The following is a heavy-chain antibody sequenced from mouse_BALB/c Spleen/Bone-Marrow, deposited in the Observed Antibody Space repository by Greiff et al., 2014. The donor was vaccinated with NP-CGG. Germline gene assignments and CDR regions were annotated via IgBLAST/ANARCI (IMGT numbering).Heavy chain of an antibody. CDR2: IDPANGNT. Sequence: VHVKQSGAELVKPGASVKLSCTASGFNIKDTYMHWVKQRPEQGLEWIGRIDPANGNTKYDPKFQGKATITADTSSNTAYLRLSSLTSEDTAVYYCASYYYGSSSFAYWGQGTLVTVSA. D-gene: IGHD1-1*01. J-gene: IGHJ3*01. V-gene: IGHV14-3*02. CDR3: ASYYYGSSSFAY. CDR1: GFNIKDTY.